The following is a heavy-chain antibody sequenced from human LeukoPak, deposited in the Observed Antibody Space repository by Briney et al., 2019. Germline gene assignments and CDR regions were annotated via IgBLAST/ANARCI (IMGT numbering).Heavy chain of an antibody. J-gene: IGHJ4*02. CDR3: ASRDSSGYVDY. CDR2: ISSSGSTI. Sequence: SLRLSCAASGFTFSSYEMNWVRQAPGKGPNTVSYISSSGSTIYYADSVKVRFTISRDNAKNSLYLPMHSLRAEDTAVYYCASRDSSGYVDYWGQGTLVTVSS. D-gene: IGHD6-19*01. V-gene: IGHV3-48*03. CDR1: GFTFSSYE.